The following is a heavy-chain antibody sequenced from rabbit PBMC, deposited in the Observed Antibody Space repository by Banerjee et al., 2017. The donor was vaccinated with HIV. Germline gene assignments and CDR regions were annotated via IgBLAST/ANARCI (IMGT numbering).Heavy chain of an antibody. D-gene: IGHD4-1*01. V-gene: IGHV1S45*01. CDR1: GFSFSSNA. CDR2: IHGGDGRT. J-gene: IGHJ4*01. Sequence: QEQLEESGGDLVKPEGSLTLTCTASGFSFSSNAMCWVRQAPGKGLEWIACIHGGDGRTYYASWAKGRFTISKTSSTTVTLQMTSLTAADTATYFCARDLAGVIGWNFKLWGPGTLVTVS. CDR3: ARDLAGVIGWNFKL.